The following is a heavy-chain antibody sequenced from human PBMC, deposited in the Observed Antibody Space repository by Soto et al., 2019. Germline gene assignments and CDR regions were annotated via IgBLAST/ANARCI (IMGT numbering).Heavy chain of an antibody. CDR1: GFNFRYYS. J-gene: IGHJ6*02. Sequence: XVTLTLSCSASGFNFRYYSMNWVRQPPGKGLEWVSYIDSSSGPIYYADSVNGRFTIYRDNTKNSLYLQMNALRDEDTVVYYCARVEGSLLNYDYYGMDVCGQGTTVTVSS. V-gene: IGHV3-48*02. CDR2: IDSSSGPI. CDR3: ARVEGSLLNYDYYGMDV.